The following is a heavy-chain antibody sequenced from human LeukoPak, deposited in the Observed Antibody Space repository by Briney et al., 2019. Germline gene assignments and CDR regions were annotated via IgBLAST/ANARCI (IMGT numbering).Heavy chain of an antibody. V-gene: IGHV3-23*01. CDR2: ISGCGGST. Sequence: PGGSLRLSCAASGFTFSSYAMSWVRQAPGKGLEWVSAISGCGGSTYYADSVKGRFTISRDNSKNTLYLQMNSLRAEDTAVYYCAKDGSYYYDSSGYYRNINPRYYFDYWGQGTLVTVSS. D-gene: IGHD3-22*01. CDR1: GFTFSSYA. CDR3: AKDGSYYYDSSGYYRNINPRYYFDY. J-gene: IGHJ4*02.